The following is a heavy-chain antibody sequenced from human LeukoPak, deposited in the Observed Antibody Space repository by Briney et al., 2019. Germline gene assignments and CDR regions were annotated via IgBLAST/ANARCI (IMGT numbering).Heavy chain of an antibody. V-gene: IGHV3-9*01. D-gene: IGHD3-10*01. CDR2: ISWNSGII. CDR3: AKALPMAPFDY. Sequence: GGSLRLSCAVSGFTFDIYAMHWVRQAPGKGLEWVSGISWNSGIIDYADSVKGRFTISRDNAKNSLSLQMNSLRAEDTALYYCAKALPMAPFDYWGQGTLVTVSS. J-gene: IGHJ4*02. CDR1: GFTFDIYA.